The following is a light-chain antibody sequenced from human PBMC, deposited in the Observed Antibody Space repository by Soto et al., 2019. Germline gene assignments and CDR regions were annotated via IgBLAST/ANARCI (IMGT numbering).Light chain of an antibody. V-gene: IGLV2-11*01. CDR2: HVS. J-gene: IGLJ1*01. Sequence: QSALTQPRSVSGSPGQSVTISCTGTSSDVGAYNYVSWYQQHPGKAPKLMIYHVSKRPSGVPDRFSGSKSGNAASLTISGLQAEDEADYYCCSYAGSYCYVFGTGTKLTVL. CDR1: SSDVGAYNY. CDR3: CSYAGSYCYV.